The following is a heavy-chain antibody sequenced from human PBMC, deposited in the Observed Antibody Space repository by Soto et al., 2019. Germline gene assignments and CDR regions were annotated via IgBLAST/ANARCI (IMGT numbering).Heavy chain of an antibody. D-gene: IGHD1-7*01. CDR3: ASGGVTGTTGYYYGMDV. J-gene: IGHJ6*02. V-gene: IGHV4-30-4*01. Sequence: PSETLSLTCTVSGGSISSGDYYWSWIRHPPGKGLEWIGYIYYSGSTYYNPSLKSRVTISVDTSKNQFSLKLSSVTAADTAVYYCASGGVTGTTGYYYGMDVWGQGTTVTVSS. CDR2: IYYSGST. CDR1: GGSISSGDYY.